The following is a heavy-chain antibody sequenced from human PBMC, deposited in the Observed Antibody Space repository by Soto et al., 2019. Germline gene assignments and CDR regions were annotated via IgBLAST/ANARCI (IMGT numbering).Heavy chain of an antibody. CDR1: GFTFSNAW. CDR2: IKSKTDGGTT. Sequence: GGSLRLSCAASGFTFSNAWMNWVRQAPGKGLEWVGRIKSKTDGGTTDYAAPVKGRFTISRDDSKNTLYLQMNSLKTEDTAVYYCTVGSSSWPYYFDYWGQGTLVTVSS. V-gene: IGHV3-15*07. J-gene: IGHJ4*02. CDR3: TVGSSSWPYYFDY. D-gene: IGHD6-13*01.